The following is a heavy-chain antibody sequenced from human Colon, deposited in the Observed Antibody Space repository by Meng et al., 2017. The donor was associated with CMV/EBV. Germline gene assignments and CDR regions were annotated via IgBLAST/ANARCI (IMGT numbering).Heavy chain of an antibody. Sequence: CCKPSGYSVSSLDINWGRQATGQGLEWMGWMTPKNGNTDSSQKFQGRLTMTWDASISTAYMELSSLRFEDTAVYYCARGVDAGVDFWGQGTLVTVSS. CDR2: MTPKNGNT. D-gene: IGHD7-27*01. CDR3: ARGVDAGVDF. J-gene: IGHJ4*02. V-gene: IGHV1-8*01. CDR1: GYSVSSLD.